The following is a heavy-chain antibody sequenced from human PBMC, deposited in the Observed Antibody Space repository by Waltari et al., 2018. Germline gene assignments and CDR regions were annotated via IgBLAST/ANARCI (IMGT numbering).Heavy chain of an antibody. D-gene: IGHD3-10*01. J-gene: IGHJ3*02. CDR3: ATMSIWFGELGFDI. CDR1: GSTLTDLS. V-gene: IGHV1-24*01. CDR2: FDPEDGET. Sequence: QVQLVQSGAEVKKTGASVKVSCKVSGSTLTDLSMHWVRQAPGKGLEWMGGFDPEDGETIYAQKFTGRVTMTENTSTDTAYMELSSLRSEDTAVYYCATMSIWFGELGFDIWGQGTMVTVSS.